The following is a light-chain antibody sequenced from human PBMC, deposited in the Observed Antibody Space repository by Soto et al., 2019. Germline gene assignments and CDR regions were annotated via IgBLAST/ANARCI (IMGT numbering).Light chain of an antibody. CDR2: AAS. CDR1: QGISSW. CDR3: RQYNSYPLT. V-gene: IGKV1-5*01. Sequence: DIQMTQSPSTLSASVGDRVTITCRASQGISSWLAWYQQKPGKAPKLLIFAASTLESGVPSRFSGSGSGAEFTLTISSLQPYDFAVYYCRQYNSYPLTFGGGTKVEIK. J-gene: IGKJ4*01.